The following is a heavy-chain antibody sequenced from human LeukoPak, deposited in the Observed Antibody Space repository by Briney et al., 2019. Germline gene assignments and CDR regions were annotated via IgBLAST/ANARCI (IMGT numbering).Heavy chain of an antibody. CDR1: GYSFTSYR. Sequence: GESLKISCQGSGYSFTSYRIGWVRQMPGKGLEWMGIIYPGDSDTRYSPSFQGQVTISADKSISTAYLQWSSLQASDTAMCYCARRRGSGSYVYDYWGQGTLVTVSS. D-gene: IGHD3-10*01. V-gene: IGHV5-51*01. J-gene: IGHJ4*02. CDR2: IYPGDSDT. CDR3: ARRRGSGSYVYDY.